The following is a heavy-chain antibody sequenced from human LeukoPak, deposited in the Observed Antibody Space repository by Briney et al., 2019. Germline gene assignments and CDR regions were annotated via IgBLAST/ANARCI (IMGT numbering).Heavy chain of an antibody. J-gene: IGHJ4*02. CDR2: INHSGST. Sequence: ASETLSLTRAVYGGSFSGYYWSWIRQPPGKGLEWIGEINHSGSTNHNPSLRSRVTTSVDKSKKQFSLKPSSVTAADTAVYYCARRTLYDESSGYYPIDYWGQGALVTVSS. V-gene: IGHV4-34*01. CDR1: GGSFSGYY. D-gene: IGHD3-22*01. CDR3: ARRTLYDESSGYYPIDY.